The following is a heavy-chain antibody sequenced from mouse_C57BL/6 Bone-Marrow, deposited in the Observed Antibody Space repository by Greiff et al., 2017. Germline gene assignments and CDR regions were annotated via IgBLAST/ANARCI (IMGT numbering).Heavy chain of an antibody. V-gene: IGHV14-4*01. Sequence: VQLQQSGAELVRPGASVKLSCTASGFNIKDDYMHWVKQRPEQGLEWIGWIDPENGDTEYASKFQGKATITADTSSNTAYLQLSSLTSEDTAVYYCTTGGSNYAWFAYWGQGTLGTVSA. CDR2: IDPENGDT. J-gene: IGHJ3*01. CDR3: TTGGSNYAWFAY. CDR1: GFNIKDDY. D-gene: IGHD2-5*01.